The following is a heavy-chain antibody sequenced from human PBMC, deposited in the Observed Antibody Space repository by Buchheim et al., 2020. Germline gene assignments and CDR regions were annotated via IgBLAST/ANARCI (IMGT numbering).Heavy chain of an antibody. D-gene: IGHD3-3*01. J-gene: IGHJ6*02. CDR1: GYTFTGYY. CDR2: INPNSGGT. CDR3: ARGEGRFLEWLLRYYYCGMDV. V-gene: IGHV1-2*02. Sequence: QVQLVQSGAEVKKPGASVMVSCKASGYTFTGYYMHWVRQAPGQGLEWMGWINPNSGGTKYAQKFQGRVTMTRDTSISTAYMELSRLRSDDTAVYYCARGEGRFLEWLLRYYYCGMDVWGQGTT.